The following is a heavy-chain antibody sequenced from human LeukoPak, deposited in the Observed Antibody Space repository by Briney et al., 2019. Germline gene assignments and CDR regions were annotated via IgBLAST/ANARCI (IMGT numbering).Heavy chain of an antibody. CDR2: FDPEDGET. J-gene: IGHJ4*02. V-gene: IGHV1-24*01. Sequence: ASVKVPCKVSGYTLTELSMHWVRQAPGKGLEWMGGFDPEDGETIYAQKFQGRVTMTEDTSTDTAYMELSSLRSEDTAVYYCATDHRVAVAGMWSYWGQGTLVTVSS. CDR1: GYTLTELS. D-gene: IGHD6-19*01. CDR3: ATDHRVAVAGMWSY.